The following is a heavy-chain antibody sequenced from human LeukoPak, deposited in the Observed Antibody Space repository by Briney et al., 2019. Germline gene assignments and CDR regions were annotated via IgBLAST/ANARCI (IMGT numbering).Heavy chain of an antibody. Sequence: PGGSLRLSCAASGFTFGGYWMSWVRQAPGKGLEWVANIKEDGSEKYYGDSVKGRFTISRDNAKNSLFLQMNSLRAEDTAVYYCARRYFDYWGQGTLVTVSS. CDR3: ARRYFDY. V-gene: IGHV3-7*01. CDR1: GFTFGGYW. J-gene: IGHJ4*02. CDR2: IKEDGSEK.